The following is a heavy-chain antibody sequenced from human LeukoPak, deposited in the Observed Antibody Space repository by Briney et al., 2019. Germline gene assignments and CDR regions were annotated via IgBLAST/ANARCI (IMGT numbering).Heavy chain of an antibody. CDR3: ARDYYDSSGYYYVAGNY. D-gene: IGHD3-22*01. CDR1: GFTFSSYW. CDR2: IKQDGSEK. J-gene: IGHJ4*02. V-gene: IGHV3-7*01. Sequence: GGSLRLSCAASGFTFSSYWMSWVRQAPGKGLEWVANIKQDGSEKYYADSVKGRFTISRDNSKNTLYLQMNSLRAEDTAVYYCARDYYDSSGYYYVAGNYWGQGTLVTVSS.